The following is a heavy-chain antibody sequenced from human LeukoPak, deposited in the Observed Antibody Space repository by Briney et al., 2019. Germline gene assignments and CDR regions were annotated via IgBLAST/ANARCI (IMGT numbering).Heavy chain of an antibody. CDR2: ISSSGRTI. J-gene: IGHJ4*02. Sequence: GGSLRLSCAASGFTFSSYEMNWVRQAPGKGLEWVSYISSSGRTIYYADSVKGRFTISRDNAKNSLYLQMNSLRAEDTALYYCARDYGIAVASDYWGQGTLVTVSS. CDR1: GFTFSSYE. D-gene: IGHD6-19*01. CDR3: ARDYGIAVASDY. V-gene: IGHV3-48*03.